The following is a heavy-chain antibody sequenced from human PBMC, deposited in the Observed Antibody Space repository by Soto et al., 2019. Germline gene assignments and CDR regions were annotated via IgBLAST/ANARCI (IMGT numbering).Heavy chain of an antibody. CDR1: GFTFSSYA. Sequence: GGSLRLSCAASGFTFSSYAMSWVRQAPGKGLEWVSGISGSGGSTDYADSVRGRFTISRDNSKNTLYLQMNSLRAEDTAVYYCAKRKGSSSWYGMDVWGQGTTVTVSS. CDR3: AKRKGSSSWYGMDV. CDR2: ISGSGGST. J-gene: IGHJ6*02. D-gene: IGHD6-13*01. V-gene: IGHV3-23*01.